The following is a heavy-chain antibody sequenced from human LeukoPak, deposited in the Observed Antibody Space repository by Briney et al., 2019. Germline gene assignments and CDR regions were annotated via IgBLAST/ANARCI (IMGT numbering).Heavy chain of an antibody. D-gene: IGHD2-15*01. CDR2: TYYRSKWYN. J-gene: IGHJ5*02. V-gene: IGHV6-1*01. CDR1: GDSVSSNSAA. CDR3: ARWGAGYCSGGSCQNWFDP. Sequence: SQTLSLTCAISGDSVSSNSAAWNWIRQSPSRGLEWLGRTYYRSKWYNDYAVSVKSRITINPDTSKNQFSLQLNSVTPEDTAVYYCARWGAGYCSGGSCQNWFDPWGQGTLVTVSS.